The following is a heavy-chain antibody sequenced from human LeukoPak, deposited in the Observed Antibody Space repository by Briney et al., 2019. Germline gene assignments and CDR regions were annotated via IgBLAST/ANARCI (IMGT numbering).Heavy chain of an antibody. CDR2: ISSGGSVM. CDR1: GYTFSDYT. J-gene: IGHJ4*02. CDR3: TRDVEC. V-gene: IGHV3-48*01. Sequence: PGGSLRLSCGASGYTFSDYTMNWVRQAPGKGPEWISYISSGGSVMHYADSVKGRFTISRDNVENSPYQQMNSLRVEDTAVYYCTRDVECLVQEVLVTVSS.